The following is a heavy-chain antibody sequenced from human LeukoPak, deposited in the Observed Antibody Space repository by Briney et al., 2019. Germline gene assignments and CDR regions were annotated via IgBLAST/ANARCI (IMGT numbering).Heavy chain of an antibody. Sequence: GASVKVSCKASGGTFSSYAISWVRQAPGQGLEWMGGIIPIFGTANYAQKFQGRVTMTRDTSTSTVYMELSSLRSEDTAVYYCASSTTPGYSSSFDYWGQGTLVTVSS. J-gene: IGHJ4*02. CDR2: IIPIFGTA. D-gene: IGHD6-13*01. CDR3: ASSTTPGYSSSFDY. V-gene: IGHV1-69*05. CDR1: GGTFSSYA.